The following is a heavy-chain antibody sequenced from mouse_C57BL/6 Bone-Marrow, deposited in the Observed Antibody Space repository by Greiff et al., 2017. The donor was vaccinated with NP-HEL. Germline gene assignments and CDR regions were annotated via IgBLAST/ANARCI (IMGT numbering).Heavy chain of an antibody. CDR1: GYTFTSYG. D-gene: IGHD1-1*01. Sequence: QVQLQQSGAELARPGASVKLSCKASGYTFTSYGISWVKQRTGQGLEWIGEIYPRSGNTYYNEKFKGKATLTADKSTSTAYMELRSLTSEDSAVYFCAREGYYGSRDYWGQGTTLTVSS. CDR2: IYPRSGNT. J-gene: IGHJ2*01. CDR3: AREGYYGSRDY. V-gene: IGHV1-81*01.